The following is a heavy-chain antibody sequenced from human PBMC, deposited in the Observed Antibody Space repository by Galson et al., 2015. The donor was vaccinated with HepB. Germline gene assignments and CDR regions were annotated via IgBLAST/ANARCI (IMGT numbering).Heavy chain of an antibody. CDR2: ISYDGSNK. CDR3: ARDFGSGSYPDAFDI. CDR1: XFTFSSYA. Sequence: SLRLSCAAXXFTFSSYAMHWVRQAPGKGLEWVAVISYDGSNKYYADSVKGRFTISRDNSKNTLYLQMNSLRAEDTAVYYCARDFGSGSYPDAFDIWGQGTMVT. J-gene: IGHJ3*02. V-gene: IGHV3-30*04. D-gene: IGHD3-10*01.